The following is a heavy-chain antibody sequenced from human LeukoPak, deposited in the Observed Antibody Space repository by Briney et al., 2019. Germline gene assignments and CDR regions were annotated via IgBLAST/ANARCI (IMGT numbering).Heavy chain of an antibody. Sequence: PGGSLRLSCAASGFTFSSYGMSWVRQAPGKGLEWVSAISGSGGSTYYADSVKGRFTISRDNSKNTLYLQMNSLRAEDTAVYYCAKRDGSSGWYLYWGQGTLVTVSS. CDR1: GFTFSSYG. CDR2: ISGSGGST. D-gene: IGHD6-19*01. V-gene: IGHV3-23*01. J-gene: IGHJ4*02. CDR3: AKRDGSSGWYLY.